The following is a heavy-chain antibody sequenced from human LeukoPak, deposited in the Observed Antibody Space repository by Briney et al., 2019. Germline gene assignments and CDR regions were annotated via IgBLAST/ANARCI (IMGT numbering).Heavy chain of an antibody. CDR2: VYHSGST. CDR1: GVPISSSSYY. V-gene: IGHV4-39*01. Sequence: SETLSLTCTVSGVPISSSSYYWGWIRQPPGKGLEWIASVYHSGSTYYNPSLTSRVTIYVDRSKNQFSLKLSSVTAADSAVYYCARLTIAARHFDYWGQGTLVTVSS. D-gene: IGHD6-6*01. CDR3: ARLTIAARHFDY. J-gene: IGHJ4*02.